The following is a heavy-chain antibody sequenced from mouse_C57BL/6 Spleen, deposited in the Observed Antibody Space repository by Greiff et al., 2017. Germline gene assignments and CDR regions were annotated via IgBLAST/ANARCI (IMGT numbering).Heavy chain of an antibody. J-gene: IGHJ2*01. Sequence: VQLQQPGAELVRPGSSVKLSCKASGYTFTSYWMDWVKQRPGQGLEWIGNIYPSDSETHYNQKFKDKATLTVDKSSSTAYMQLSSLTSEDSAFYFCARGYSNYDFDYWGQGTTLTVSS. CDR1: GYTFTSYW. CDR3: ARGYSNYDFDY. D-gene: IGHD2-5*01. V-gene: IGHV1-61*01. CDR2: IYPSDSET.